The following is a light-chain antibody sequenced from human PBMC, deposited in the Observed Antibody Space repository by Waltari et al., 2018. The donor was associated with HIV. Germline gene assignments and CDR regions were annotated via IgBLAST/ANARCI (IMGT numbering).Light chain of an antibody. CDR1: QSIGTS. CDR2: DAS. CDR3: QQRSNWPPLT. Sequence: EIVLTQSPATLSVSQGDRATLPCRASQSIGTSLAWYQQKPGQAPSLIIYDASRGAIGIPARFSGSGSGTDFTLTISNVEPEDFAVYYCQQRSNWPPLTFGGGTKVEIK. V-gene: IGKV3-11*01. J-gene: IGKJ4*01.